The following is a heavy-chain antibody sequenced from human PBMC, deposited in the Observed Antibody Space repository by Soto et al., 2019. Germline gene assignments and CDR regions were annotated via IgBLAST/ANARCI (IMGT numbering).Heavy chain of an antibody. Sequence: SLRLSCAASGFTFSSYAMHWVRQAPCKGLEWVAVISYDGSNKYYADSVKGRFTISRDNSKNTLYLQMNSLRAEDTAVYYCARELMIVVALDIWGQGTMVTVS. J-gene: IGHJ3*02. V-gene: IGHV3-30-3*01. D-gene: IGHD3-22*01. CDR2: ISYDGSNK. CDR3: ARELMIVVALDI. CDR1: GFTFSSYA.